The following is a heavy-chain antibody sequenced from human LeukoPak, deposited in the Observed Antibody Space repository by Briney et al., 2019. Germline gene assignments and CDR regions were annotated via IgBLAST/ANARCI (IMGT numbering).Heavy chain of an antibody. D-gene: IGHD3-10*01. Sequence: SETLSLTCAAYGGSFSGYYWSWIRQPPGEGLEWIGEINHSGSTNYHPSLKSRVTISVDTSKNQFSLKLSSVTAADTAVYYCARVAMGYYGSGSYYNVAWFDPWGQGTLVTVSS. J-gene: IGHJ5*02. V-gene: IGHV4-34*01. CDR2: INHSGST. CDR3: ARVAMGYYGSGSYYNVAWFDP. CDR1: GGSFSGYY.